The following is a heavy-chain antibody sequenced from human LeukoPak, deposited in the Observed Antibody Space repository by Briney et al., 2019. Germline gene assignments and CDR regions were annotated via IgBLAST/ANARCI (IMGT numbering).Heavy chain of an antibody. D-gene: IGHD2-2*01. J-gene: IGHJ2*01. CDR2: ISAYNGNT. CDR3: ARSPSDVQGPVGRKTDIVVVPAGADWYFDL. CDR1: GYTFTSYG. V-gene: IGHV1-18*01. Sequence: ASVKVSCKASGYTFTSYGISWVRQAPGQGLEWMGWISAYNGNTNYAQKLQGRVTMTTDTSTSTAYMELSSLRSEDTAVYYCARSPSDVQGPVGRKTDIVVVPAGADWYFDLWGRGTLVTVSS.